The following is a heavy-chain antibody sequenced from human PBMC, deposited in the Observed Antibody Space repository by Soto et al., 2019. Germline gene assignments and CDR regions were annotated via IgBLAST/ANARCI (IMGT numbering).Heavy chain of an antibody. J-gene: IGHJ6*03. D-gene: IGHD3-3*01. CDR1: GGSISSSSYY. CDR3: ARLHYDFWSGYSNYYYYMDV. Sequence: SETLSLTCTVSGGSISSSSYYWGWIRQPPGKGLEWIGSIYYSGSTYYNPSLKSRVTISVDTSKNQFSPKLSSVTAADTAVYYCARLHYDFWSGYSNYYYYMDVWGKGTTVTVSS. CDR2: IYYSGST. V-gene: IGHV4-39*01.